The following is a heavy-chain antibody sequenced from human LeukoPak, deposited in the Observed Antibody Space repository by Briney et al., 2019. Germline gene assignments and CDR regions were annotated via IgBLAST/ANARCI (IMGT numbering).Heavy chain of an antibody. Sequence: GGSLRLSCVASGFTFSSYCVNWVRQAPGKGLEWVSSISGTSSYIYYADSVKGRFTISRDNAKNSLYLQMNSLRAEDTAVYYCARDATIDRYYDFWSGQNWFDPWGQGTLVTVSS. D-gene: IGHD3-3*01. J-gene: IGHJ5*02. CDR1: GFTFSSYC. CDR3: ARDATIDRYYDFWSGQNWFDP. V-gene: IGHV3-21*01. CDR2: ISGTSSYI.